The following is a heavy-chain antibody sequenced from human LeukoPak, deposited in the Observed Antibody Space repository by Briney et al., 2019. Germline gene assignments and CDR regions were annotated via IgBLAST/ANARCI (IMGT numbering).Heavy chain of an antibody. CDR2: ISADGGST. D-gene: IGHD3-10*01. J-gene: IGHJ4*02. V-gene: IGHV3-43*02. CDR3: AKESGKFDY. CDR1: GLNFDGSA. Sequence: GGSLRLSCVASGLNFDGSAMHWVRQAPGKGLEWVSLISADGGSTFSADSVKGRFSISRDNSKNSLYLQMNSLRSEDTAMYYCAKESGKFDYWGQGTLVAVS.